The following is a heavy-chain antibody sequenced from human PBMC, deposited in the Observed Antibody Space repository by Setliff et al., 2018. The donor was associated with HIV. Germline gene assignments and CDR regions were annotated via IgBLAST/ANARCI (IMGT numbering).Heavy chain of an antibody. V-gene: IGHV1-69*06. J-gene: IGHJ4*02. Sequence: GASVKVSCKASGGTFSSYAISWVRQAPGQGLEWMGRIIPIFGTANYAQKFQGRVTITADKSTSTAYMELSSLRSEDTAVYYCAREPYYDILTGYYLFDYWGQGTLVTVSS. CDR3: AREPYYDILTGYYLFDY. CDR2: IIPIFGTA. CDR1: GGTFSSYA. D-gene: IGHD3-9*01.